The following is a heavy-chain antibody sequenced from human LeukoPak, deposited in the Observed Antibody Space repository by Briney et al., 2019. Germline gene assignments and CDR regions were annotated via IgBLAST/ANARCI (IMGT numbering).Heavy chain of an antibody. CDR3: ASLVGAHSNSY. Sequence: GGSLRLSCAASGFTFSSYAMHWVCQAPGKGLEWVAVISYDGSNKYYADSVKGRFTISRDNSKNTLYLQMNSLRAEDTAVYYCASLVGAHSNSYWGQGTLVTVSS. CDR1: GFTFSSYA. D-gene: IGHD1-26*01. CDR2: ISYDGSNK. V-gene: IGHV3-30-3*01. J-gene: IGHJ4*02.